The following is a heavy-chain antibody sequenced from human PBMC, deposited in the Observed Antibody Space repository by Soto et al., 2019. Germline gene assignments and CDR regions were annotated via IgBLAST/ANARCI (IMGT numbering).Heavy chain of an antibody. CDR2: MNPNSGNT. CDR3: ARRLPKSGTPIGY. CDR1: GYTFTSYD. V-gene: IGHV1-8*01. J-gene: IGHJ4*02. D-gene: IGHD1-26*01. Sequence: ASVKVSCKASGYTFTSYDIHWVRQATGQGLEWMGWMNPNSGNTGYAQKFQGRVTMTRNTSISTAYMELSSLRSEDTAVYYCARRLPKSGTPIGYWGQGTLVTVSS.